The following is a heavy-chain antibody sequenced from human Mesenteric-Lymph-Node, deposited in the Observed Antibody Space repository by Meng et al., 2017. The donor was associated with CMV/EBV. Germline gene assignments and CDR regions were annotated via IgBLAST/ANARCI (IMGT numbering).Heavy chain of an antibody. CDR1: GYSISSGYY. CDR3: ARAPYDFWRFYYFDY. D-gene: IGHD3-3*01. Sequence: SETLSLTCTVSGYSISSGYYWGWIRQPPGKGLEWIGSIYHSGSTYYNPSLKSRVTISVDTSKNQFSLKLSSVTAADTAVYYCARAPYDFWRFYYFDYWGQGTLVTVSS. V-gene: IGHV4-38-2*02. CDR2: IYHSGST. J-gene: IGHJ4*02.